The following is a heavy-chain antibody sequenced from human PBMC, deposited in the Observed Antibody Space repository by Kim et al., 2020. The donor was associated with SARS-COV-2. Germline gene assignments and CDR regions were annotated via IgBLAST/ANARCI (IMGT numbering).Heavy chain of an antibody. V-gene: IGHV5-51*07. D-gene: IGHD3-10*01. CDR1: GNSFTNYW. Sequence: GESLKISCKGSGNSFTNYWIGWVHQMPGKGLEWMGIIYPGDSDTRYSPSFQGQVTISVDKSISTAYLQWSSLRASDTAMYYCARRNYYGLRSYSGGAFDIWGQGTMVTVSA. J-gene: IGHJ3*02. CDR3: ARRNYYGLRSYSGGAFDI. CDR2: IYPGDSDT.